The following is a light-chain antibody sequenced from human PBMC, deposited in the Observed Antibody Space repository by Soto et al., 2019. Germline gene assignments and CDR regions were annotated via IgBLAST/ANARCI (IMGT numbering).Light chain of an antibody. V-gene: IGKV3-20*01. CDR2: GVS. CDR1: ESIISNY. CDR3: QQFSSSPLT. Sequence: EIVLTQSPGTLSLSPGETATLSCRASESIISNYLAWYQQKPGQAPRLLIYGVSRRATGIPDRFSGSGSGTDFTLTISRLEPEDLSVYYCQQFSSSPLTFGGGTKVEIK. J-gene: IGKJ4*01.